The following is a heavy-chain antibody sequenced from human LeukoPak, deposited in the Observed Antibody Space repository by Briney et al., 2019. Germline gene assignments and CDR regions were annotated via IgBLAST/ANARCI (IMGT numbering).Heavy chain of an antibody. CDR2: ISSSSSYI. V-gene: IGHV3-21*04. J-gene: IGHJ3*02. CDR1: GFTFSSYS. D-gene: IGHD1-26*01. CDR3: ARDWSGSYLYGHDAFDI. Sequence: PGGSLRLSCAGSGFTFSSYSMNWVRQAPGKGLEWVSSISSSSSYIYYADSVKGRFTISRDNSKNTLYLQMNSLRAEDTAVYYCARDWSGSYLYGHDAFDIWGQGTMVTVSS.